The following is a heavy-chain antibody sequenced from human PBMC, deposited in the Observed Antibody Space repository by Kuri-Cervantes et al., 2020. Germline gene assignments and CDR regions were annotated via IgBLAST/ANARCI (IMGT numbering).Heavy chain of an antibody. J-gene: IGHJ6*03. Sequence: SETLSLTCTVSGGSISSYYWSWIRQPPGKGLEWIGYIYYSGSTNYNPSLKSRVTISVDTSKNQFSLKLSSVTASDTAVYYCARGGWLLPQRRGHYMDVWGKGTTVTVSS. CDR3: ARGGWLLPQRRGHYMDV. D-gene: IGHD3-22*01. CDR1: GGSISSYY. CDR2: IYYSGST. V-gene: IGHV4-59*13.